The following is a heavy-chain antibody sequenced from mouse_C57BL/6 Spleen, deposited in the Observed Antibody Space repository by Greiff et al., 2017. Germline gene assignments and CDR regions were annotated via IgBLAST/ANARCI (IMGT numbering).Heavy chain of an antibody. V-gene: IGHV1-74*01. CDR1: GYTFTSYW. D-gene: IGHD1-1*01. CDR3: AMPSGSSLWYFDV. Sequence: QVQLQQPGAELVKPGASVKVSCKASGYTFTSYWMHWVKQRPGQGLEWIGRIHPSDSDTNYNQKFKGKATLTVDKSSSTAYMQLSSLTSEDSAVYYCAMPSGSSLWYFDVWGTRATVTVSS. J-gene: IGHJ1*03. CDR2: IHPSDSDT.